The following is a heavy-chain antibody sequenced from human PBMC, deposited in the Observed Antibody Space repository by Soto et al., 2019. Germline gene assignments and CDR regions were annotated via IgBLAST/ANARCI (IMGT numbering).Heavy chain of an antibody. J-gene: IGHJ5*02. Sequence: KTSETLSLTCTVSGGSIFSSYWTWIRQPPGKGLEGIGNVYYSGSTNYNPSLKSRITISVDTSKNQLSLNLSSVTAADAAAYYCSRVPAQSSWFDPWGQGTLVTVSS. CDR1: GGSIFSSY. CDR3: SRVPAQSSWFDP. D-gene: IGHD6-25*01. V-gene: IGHV4-59*01. CDR2: VYYSGST.